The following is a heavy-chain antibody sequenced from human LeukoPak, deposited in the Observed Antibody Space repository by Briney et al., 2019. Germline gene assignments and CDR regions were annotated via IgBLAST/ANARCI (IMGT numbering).Heavy chain of an antibody. J-gene: IGHJ5*02. D-gene: IGHD6-6*01. Sequence: SETLSLTCAVSGGSFSNYYWSWIRQSPGKGLEWIGEINPSGTTKDNPSLKSRVTLSVDTSQNQFSLKLSSVTAADTAVYYCATQSIAARTSWFDPWGQGTLVTVSS. CDR2: INPSGTT. CDR3: ATQSIAARTSWFDP. CDR1: GGSFSNYY. V-gene: IGHV4-34*01.